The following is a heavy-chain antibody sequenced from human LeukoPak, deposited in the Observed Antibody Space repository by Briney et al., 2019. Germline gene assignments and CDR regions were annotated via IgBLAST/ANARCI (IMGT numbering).Heavy chain of an antibody. V-gene: IGHV4-38-2*02. Sequence: SETLSLTCTVSGYSISSGYYWGWIRQPPGKGLEWIGSIYHSGSTYYNPSLKSRVTISVDTSKNQFSLKLSSVTAADTAVYYCARSPPLEWFVDVWGKGTTVTVSS. D-gene: IGHD3-3*01. J-gene: IGHJ6*04. CDR2: IYHSGST. CDR3: ARSPPLEWFVDV. CDR1: GYSISSGYY.